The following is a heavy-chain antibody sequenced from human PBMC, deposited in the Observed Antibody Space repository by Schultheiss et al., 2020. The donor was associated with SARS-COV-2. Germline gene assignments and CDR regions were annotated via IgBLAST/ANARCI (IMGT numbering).Heavy chain of an antibody. CDR3: ARVRVSGSGSYYLGY. CDR2: IKQDGSEK. D-gene: IGHD3-10*01. CDR1: GFSFSSHW. J-gene: IGHJ4*02. V-gene: IGHV3-7*01. Sequence: GGSLRLSCVASGFSFSSHWMSWVRQAPGKGLERVANIKQDGSEKYYVDSVKGRFTISRDNAKNSLYLQMNSLRAEDTAVYYCARVRVSGSGSYYLGYWGQGTLVTVSS.